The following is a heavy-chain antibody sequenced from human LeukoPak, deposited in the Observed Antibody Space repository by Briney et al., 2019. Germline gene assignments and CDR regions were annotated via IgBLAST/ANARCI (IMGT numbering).Heavy chain of an antibody. CDR3: ASSGTGITMIVVD. CDR2: IYYSRST. V-gene: IGHV4-39*01. CDR1: GGSISSSSYY. D-gene: IGHD3-22*01. J-gene: IGHJ4*02. Sequence: SETLSLTXNVSGGSISSSSYYWGWIRQPPGKGLEWIGSIYYSRSTYYNPSLKSRVTISVDTSKNQFSLKLSSVTAADTAVYYCASSGTGITMIVVDWGQGTLVTVSS.